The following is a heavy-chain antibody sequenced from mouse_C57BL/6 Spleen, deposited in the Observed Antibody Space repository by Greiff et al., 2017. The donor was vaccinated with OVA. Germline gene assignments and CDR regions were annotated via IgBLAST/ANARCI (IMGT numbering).Heavy chain of an antibody. V-gene: IGHV1-85*01. J-gene: IGHJ3*01. D-gene: IGHD2-4*01. CDR3: ARSDYDYDEAWFAY. CDR2: IYPRDGST. Sequence: LQESGPELVKPGASVKLSCKASGYTFTSYDINWVKQRPGQGLEWIGWIYPRDGSTKYNEKFKGKATLTVDTSSSTAYMELHSLTSEDSAVYFCARSDYDYDEAWFAYWGQGTLVTVSA. CDR1: GYTFTSYD.